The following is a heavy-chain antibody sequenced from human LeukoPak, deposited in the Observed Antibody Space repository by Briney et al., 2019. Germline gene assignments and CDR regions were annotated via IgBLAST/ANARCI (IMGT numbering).Heavy chain of an antibody. D-gene: IGHD2-21*01. J-gene: IGHJ4*02. V-gene: IGHV1-69*13. CDR2: IIPIFGTA. CDR3: ARVLAYCGGDCYGY. CDR1: GYTFTSYA. Sequence: AASVKVSCKASGYTFTSYAISWVRQAPGQGLEWMGGIIPIFGTANYAQKFQGRVTITADESTSTAYMELSSLRSEDTAVYYCARVLAYCGGDCYGYWGQGTLVTVSS.